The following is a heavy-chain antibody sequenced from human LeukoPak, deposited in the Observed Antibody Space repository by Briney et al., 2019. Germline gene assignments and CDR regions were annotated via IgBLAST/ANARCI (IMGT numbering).Heavy chain of an antibody. Sequence: SETLSLTCAVYGGSFSGYYWSWIRQPPGKGLEWIGEINHSGSTNYNPSLKSRVTISVDTSKNQFSLKLSSVTAADTAVYYCARHLGVSMVRGVNNWFDPWGQGTLVTVSS. D-gene: IGHD3-10*01. J-gene: IGHJ5*02. CDR1: GGSFSGYY. V-gene: IGHV4-34*01. CDR2: INHSGST. CDR3: ARHLGVSMVRGVNNWFDP.